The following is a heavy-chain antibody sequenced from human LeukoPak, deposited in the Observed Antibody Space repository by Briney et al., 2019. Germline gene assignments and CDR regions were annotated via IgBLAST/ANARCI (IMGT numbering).Heavy chain of an antibody. D-gene: IGHD2-2*01. J-gene: IGHJ6*02. Sequence: SVKVSCKASGYTFTSYGISWVRQAPGQGLEWMGWISAYNGNTNYAQKLQGRVTMTTDTSTSTAYMELRSLRSDDPALYYCANARRHCSSTSCYINYYYGMDVWGQGTTVTVSS. CDR2: ISAYNGNT. CDR1: GYTFTSYG. V-gene: IGHV1-18*01. CDR3: ANARRHCSSTSCYINYYYGMDV.